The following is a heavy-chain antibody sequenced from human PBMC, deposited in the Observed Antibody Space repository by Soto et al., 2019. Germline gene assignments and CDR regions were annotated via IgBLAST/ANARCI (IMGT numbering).Heavy chain of an antibody. D-gene: IGHD2-15*01. Sequence: GGSLRLSCSASGFTFSSYAMHWVRQAPGKGLEYVSAISSNGGSTYYADSVKGRFTISRDNSKNTLYPQMSSLRAEDTAVYYCVKGIEGYCSGGSCYFPSYYHYYGMDVWDQGTTVTVSS. CDR2: ISSNGGST. CDR3: VKGIEGYCSGGSCYFPSYYHYYGMDV. J-gene: IGHJ6*02. CDR1: GFTFSSYA. V-gene: IGHV3-64D*08.